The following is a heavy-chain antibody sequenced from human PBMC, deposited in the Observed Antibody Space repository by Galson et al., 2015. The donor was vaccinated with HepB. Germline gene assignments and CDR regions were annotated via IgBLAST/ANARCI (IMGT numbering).Heavy chain of an antibody. V-gene: IGHV3-21*01. CDR1: GFTFSSYS. CDR3: ARANGMVRGVIPY. CDR2: ISSSSYI. D-gene: IGHD3-10*01. Sequence: SLRLSCAASGFTFSSYSLNWVRQAPGKGLEWVSYISSSSYIYYADSVKGRFTISRDNAKNSLYLQMNSLRAEDTAVYYCARANGMVRGVIPYWGQGTLVTVSS. J-gene: IGHJ4*02.